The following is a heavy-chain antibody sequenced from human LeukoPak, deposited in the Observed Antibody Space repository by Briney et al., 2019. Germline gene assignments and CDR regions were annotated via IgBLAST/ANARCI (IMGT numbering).Heavy chain of an antibody. Sequence: ASVKVSCKASGYTLTSYYMHWVRQAPGQGLEWMGWINPITGDTSFAQKFQGRVTLTRDTSISTAYMELSRLKSDDTAVYYCARLFNYYDNSGYYQYYFDYWGQGTLVTVSS. D-gene: IGHD3-22*01. CDR2: INPITGDT. CDR3: ARLFNYYDNSGYYQYYFDY. V-gene: IGHV1-2*02. J-gene: IGHJ4*02. CDR1: GYTLTSYY.